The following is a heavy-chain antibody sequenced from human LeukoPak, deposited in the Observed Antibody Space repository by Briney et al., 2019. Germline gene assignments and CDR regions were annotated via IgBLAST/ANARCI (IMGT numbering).Heavy chain of an antibody. CDR2: IYNSGST. CDR3: ARDKGPYWYFDL. Sequence: SETLSLTCAVSDGSISGYYWNWIRQPPGKGLEWIGNIYNSGSTDYNPSLKSRVTISVNLSKKLISLKLTSVTAADTALYYCARDKGPYWYFDLWGRGTLVTVSS. J-gene: IGHJ2*01. V-gene: IGHV4-59*01. CDR1: DGSISGYY.